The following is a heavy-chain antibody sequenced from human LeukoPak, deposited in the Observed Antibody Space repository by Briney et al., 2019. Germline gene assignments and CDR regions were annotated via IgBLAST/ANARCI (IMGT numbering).Heavy chain of an antibody. V-gene: IGHV1-46*01. D-gene: IGHD2/OR15-2a*01. Sequence: ASVKVSCKASGYTFAIYYIHWVRQAPGQGLEWMGIINPSGGSTSYAQKSQGRVTMTRDTSTSTVYMELSSLRSEDTAVYYCARAKTLFDYWGQGTLVTVSS. CDR3: ARAKTLFDY. J-gene: IGHJ4*02. CDR2: INPSGGST. CDR1: GYTFAIYY.